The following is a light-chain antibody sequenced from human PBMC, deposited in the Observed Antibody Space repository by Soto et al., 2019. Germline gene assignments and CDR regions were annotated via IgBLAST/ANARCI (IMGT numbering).Light chain of an antibody. Sequence: QSVLTQPPSASRTPGHRFTISCSGSTSNIGRSTLIWYQQFPGAAPKLLIYSNTHRPLGVPVRCSGSKSYTSASLAISWLQSEDEADYYCETWNDGVFVFAIGTKVTVL. CDR1: TSNIGRST. CDR2: SNT. CDR3: ETWNDGVFV. V-gene: IGLV1-44*01. J-gene: IGLJ1*01.